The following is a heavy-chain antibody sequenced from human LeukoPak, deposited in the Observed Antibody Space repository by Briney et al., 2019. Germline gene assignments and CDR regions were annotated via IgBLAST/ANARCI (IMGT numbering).Heavy chain of an antibody. CDR3: AKDRSIQWEPGDAFDI. V-gene: IGHV3-7*03. J-gene: IGHJ3*02. CDR1: GFNFSIHW. Sequence: GGSLRLSCAASGFNFSIHWMTWVRQAPGKGLEWVANIQDDGSEKNYVGSVKGRFIISRDNAKNSLFLQMSSLRDEDTAVYYCAKDRSIQWEPGDAFDIWGQGTMVTVSS. CDR2: IQDDGSEK. D-gene: IGHD1-26*01.